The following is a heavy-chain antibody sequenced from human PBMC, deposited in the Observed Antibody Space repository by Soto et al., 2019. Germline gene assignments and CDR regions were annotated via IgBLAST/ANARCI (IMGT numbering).Heavy chain of an antibody. J-gene: IGHJ4*02. D-gene: IGHD4-17*01. CDR1: GYKFTTYW. V-gene: IGHV5-51*01. Sequence: PGESLKISCKGSGYKFTTYWIGWLLQMPGKGLEWMAIIYPDDSDSRYSPSFQGQVTISADKSISTAYLQWSSLKASDTAIYYCVATYGDYLDYWGQGTLVTVSS. CDR2: IYPDDSDS. CDR3: VATYGDYLDY.